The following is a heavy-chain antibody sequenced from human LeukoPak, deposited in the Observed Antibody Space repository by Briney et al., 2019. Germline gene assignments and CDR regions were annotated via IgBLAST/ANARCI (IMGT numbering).Heavy chain of an antibody. V-gene: IGHV1-2*02. CDR2: INPNSGGT. D-gene: IGHD2-2*02. Sequence: ASVKVSCKASGYTFNGYYMHWVRQAPGQGLEWMGWINPNSGGTNYAQKFQGRVTMTRDTSISTAYMELSRLRSDDTAVYYCARGLHCSSTSCYTYGYWGQGTLVTVSS. J-gene: IGHJ4*02. CDR1: GYTFNGYY. CDR3: ARGLHCSSTSCYTYGY.